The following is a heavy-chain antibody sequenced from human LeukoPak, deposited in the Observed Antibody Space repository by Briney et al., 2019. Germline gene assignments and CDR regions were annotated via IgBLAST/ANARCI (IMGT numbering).Heavy chain of an antibody. D-gene: IGHD6-19*01. CDR3: ARGAVGYSSGTDY. J-gene: IGHJ4*02. Sequence: GGSLRLSCAASGFTFSSYGMHWVRQAPGKGLEWVAVIWYDGSNKYYADSVKGRFTISRDNSKNTLYLQMNSLRAEDTAVYYCARGAVGYSSGTDYWGQGTLVTVSS. CDR2: IWYDGSNK. V-gene: IGHV3-33*01. CDR1: GFTFSSYG.